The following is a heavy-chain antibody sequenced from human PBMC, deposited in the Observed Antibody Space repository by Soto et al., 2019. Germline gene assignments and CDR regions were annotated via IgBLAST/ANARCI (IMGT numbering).Heavy chain of an antibody. CDR3: ARRDDSEAFDI. Sequence: HGGYLRLSCAASGLSVGWECISWVRQPPGKGLEWVSIIYRGGGTYYADSAKGRCIISRDASKNMVFLQVNNLRAEDTAIYYCARRDDSEAFDIWGQGTTVTVSS. J-gene: IGHJ3*02. CDR2: IYRGGGT. CDR1: GLSVGWEC. V-gene: IGHV3-53*01. D-gene: IGHD5-18*01.